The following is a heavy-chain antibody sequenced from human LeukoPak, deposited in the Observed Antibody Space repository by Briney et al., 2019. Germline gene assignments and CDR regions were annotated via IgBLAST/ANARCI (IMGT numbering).Heavy chain of an antibody. J-gene: IGHJ4*02. CDR2: ISYDGSNK. CDR1: GFTFSSYG. V-gene: IGHV3-30*18. D-gene: IGHD6-19*01. CDR3: AKLLLAVAGDY. Sequence: PGGSLRLSCAASGFTFSSYGMHWVRQAPGKGLEWVAVISYDGSNKYYADSVKGRFTISRDNSKNTLYLQMNSLRAEDTAVYYCAKLLLAVAGDYWGQGTPVTVSS.